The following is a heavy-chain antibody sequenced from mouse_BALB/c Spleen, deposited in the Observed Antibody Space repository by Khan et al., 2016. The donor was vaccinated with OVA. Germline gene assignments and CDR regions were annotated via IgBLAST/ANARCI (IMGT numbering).Heavy chain of an antibody. V-gene: IGHV2-3*01. D-gene: IGHD2-2*01. Sequence: VQLVESGPGLVAPSQSLSITCTVSGLSLTNYGISWIRQPPGKGLEWLGVIWGDGSTNYHSALISRLSINKDNSKSQVLLKLNSLQTDDTATYYCAIIYYGYDWFTYWGQGTLVTVSA. J-gene: IGHJ3*01. CDR2: IWGDGST. CDR1: GLSLTNYG. CDR3: AIIYYGYDWFTY.